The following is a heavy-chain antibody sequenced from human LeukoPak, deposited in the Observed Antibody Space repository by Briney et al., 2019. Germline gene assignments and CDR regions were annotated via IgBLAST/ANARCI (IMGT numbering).Heavy chain of an antibody. J-gene: IGHJ6*04. Sequence: GGSLRLPCAASGFTFNKYNMNWVRQAPGKGLEWVSSISSSPSYIYYADSVQGRITISRDNAKNSLYLQMNSLRADDTAVYYCAELGITMIGGVWGKGTTVTISS. CDR2: ISSSPSYI. D-gene: IGHD3-10*02. V-gene: IGHV3-21*01. CDR1: GFTFNKYN. CDR3: AELGITMIGGV.